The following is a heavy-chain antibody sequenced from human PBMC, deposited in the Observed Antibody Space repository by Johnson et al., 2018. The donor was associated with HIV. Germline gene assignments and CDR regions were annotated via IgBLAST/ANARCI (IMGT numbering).Heavy chain of an antibody. CDR1: GFTFSSYA. J-gene: IGHJ3*02. CDR3: ARLGVGATWHAFDI. CDR2: ISYDGSNK. D-gene: IGHD1-26*01. Sequence: QMQLVESGGGVVQPGRSLRLSCAASGFTFSSYAMHWVRQAPGKGLEWVAVISYDGSNKYYADSVKGRLTISRDNSKNTLYLQMNSLRTEDTAVYYCARLGVGATWHAFDIWGQGTMVTVSS. V-gene: IGHV3-30*04.